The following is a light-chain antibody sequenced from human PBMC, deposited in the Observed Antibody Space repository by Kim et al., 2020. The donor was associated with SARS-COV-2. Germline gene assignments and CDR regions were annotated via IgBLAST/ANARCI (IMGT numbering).Light chain of an antibody. CDR2: DAS. CDR1: QTLSTW. J-gene: IGKJ1*01. CDR3: QQYNNYPWT. V-gene: IGKV1-5*01. Sequence: ASVGDRVTITCRASQTLSTWLAWYQQKPGKAPKLLIYDASSLESGVPSRFSSSGSGTDFTLTISSLQPDDFATYYCQQYNNYPWTFGQGTKVDIK.